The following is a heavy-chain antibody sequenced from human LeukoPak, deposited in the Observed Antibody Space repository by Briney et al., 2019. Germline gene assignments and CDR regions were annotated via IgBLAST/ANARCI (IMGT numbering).Heavy chain of an antibody. CDR3: ARGRGSGGCSYALDY. Sequence: PSETLSLTCAVYGGSFSGYYWSWIRQPPGKGLEWIGEINHSGSTNYNPSLKSRVTISVDTSKNQFSLKLSSVTAADTAVYYCARGRGSGGCSYALDYWGQGTLVTVSS. V-gene: IGHV4-34*01. D-gene: IGHD5-18*01. J-gene: IGHJ4*02. CDR2: INHSGST. CDR1: GGSFSGYY.